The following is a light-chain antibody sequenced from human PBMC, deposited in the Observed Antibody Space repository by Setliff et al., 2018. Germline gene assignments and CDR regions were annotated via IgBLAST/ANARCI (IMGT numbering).Light chain of an antibody. V-gene: IGLV2-14*03. CDR3: SSYTTSGTYV. J-gene: IGLJ1*01. Sequence: QSALTQPASVSGSPGQWITISCSGTSSDVGGYNYVSWYQQHPGKAPKLMIYDVTNRPSGISNRFSGSKSGNTASLTISGLQAEDDADYYCSSYTTSGTYVFGTGTKGTVL. CDR2: DVT. CDR1: SSDVGGYNY.